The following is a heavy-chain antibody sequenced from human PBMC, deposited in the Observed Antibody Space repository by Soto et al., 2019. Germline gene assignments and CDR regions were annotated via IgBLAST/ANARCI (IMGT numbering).Heavy chain of an antibody. CDR1: GFTFRSFW. Sequence: GGSLRLSCAASGFTFRSFWMSWVRQAPGKGLEWLANIKQDGSEEYYVDSVRGRFTISRDNAKSSMFLQLSSLRSEDTAVYYCARIYCGSTSCYVYARNWSHIFWFDPWGQGTLVTVSS. V-gene: IGHV3-7*03. CDR3: ARIYCGSTSCYVYARNWSHIFWFDP. D-gene: IGHD2-2*01. J-gene: IGHJ5*02. CDR2: IKQDGSEE.